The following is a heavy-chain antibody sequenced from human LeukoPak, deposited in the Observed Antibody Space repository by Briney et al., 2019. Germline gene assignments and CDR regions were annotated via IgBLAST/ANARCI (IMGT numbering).Heavy chain of an antibody. V-gene: IGHV4-39*07. Sequence: SETLSLTCTVSGGSISSTNYYWGWIRQPPGKGLEWIGSSYYSGSTYYNPSLKSRLTISLDTSKNQFSLILSSVTDAATAFYYCARRYNWNDRWDWGQGTLVTVSP. J-gene: IGHJ4*02. CDR3: ARRYNWNDRWD. CDR1: GGSISSTNYY. CDR2: SYYSGST. D-gene: IGHD1-1*01.